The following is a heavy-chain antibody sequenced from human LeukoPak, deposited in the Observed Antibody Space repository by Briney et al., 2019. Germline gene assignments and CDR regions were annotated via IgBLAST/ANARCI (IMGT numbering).Heavy chain of an antibody. CDR1: GGSFSGYY. Sequence: SETLSLTCAVYGGSFSGYYWSWIRQPPGKGLEWIGEINHSGSTNYNPSLKSRVTISVDTSKNQFSLKLSSVTAADTAVYYCARRSDYYDSSGQGPDDAFDIWGQGTMVTVSS. CDR2: INHSGST. J-gene: IGHJ3*02. D-gene: IGHD3-22*01. V-gene: IGHV4-34*01. CDR3: ARRSDYYDSSGQGPDDAFDI.